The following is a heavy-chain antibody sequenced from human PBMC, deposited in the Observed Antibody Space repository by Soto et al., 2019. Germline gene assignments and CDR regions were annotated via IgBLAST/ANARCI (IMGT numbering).Heavy chain of an antibody. D-gene: IGHD2-15*01. CDR2: INPDNGNT. CDR1: GYTFTRYT. CDR3: ARGIATGQLDH. J-gene: IGHJ5*02. V-gene: IGHV1-3*01. Sequence: ASVKVSCKASGYTFTRYTMNWVRQAPGQRLEWMGWINPDNGNTKSSQKFQDRVIITRDTSASTAYMDLSSLRSEDTAVYYCARGIATGQLDHWGQGTLVTVSS.